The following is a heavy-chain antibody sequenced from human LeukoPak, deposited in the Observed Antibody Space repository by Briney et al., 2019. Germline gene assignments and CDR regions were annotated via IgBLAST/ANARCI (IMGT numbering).Heavy chain of an antibody. J-gene: IGHJ4*02. Sequence: PGGSLRLSCAASGFTFSSYAMHWVRQAPGEGLEWVAVISYDGSNKYYADSVKGRFTISRDNSKNTLYLQMNSLRAEDTAVYYCARDLRRGLDYWGQGTLVTVSS. CDR3: ARDLRRGLDY. CDR1: GFTFSSYA. CDR2: ISYDGSNK. D-gene: IGHD2-15*01. V-gene: IGHV3-30*04.